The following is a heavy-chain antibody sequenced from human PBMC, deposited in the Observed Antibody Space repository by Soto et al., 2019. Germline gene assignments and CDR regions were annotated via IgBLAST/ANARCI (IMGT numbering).Heavy chain of an antibody. D-gene: IGHD3-10*01. CDR3: ARKEDTDVDYKY. J-gene: IGHJ4*02. Sequence: EVLLVQSGAEVKKPGESLKISCKASGYNFTNYWIGWVRQRPGKGLEWVGIIYPGDSDTIYSPSFQGLVTISADNSINTAYLLWSTLKPSDTAMYYCARKEDTDVDYKYWGQGTLVTVSS. V-gene: IGHV5-51*03. CDR1: GYNFTNYW. CDR2: IYPGDSDT.